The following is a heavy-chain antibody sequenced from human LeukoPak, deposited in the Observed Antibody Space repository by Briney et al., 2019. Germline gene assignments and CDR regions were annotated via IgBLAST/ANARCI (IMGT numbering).Heavy chain of an antibody. J-gene: IGHJ5*02. D-gene: IGHD3-16*02. CDR1: GFTFSSYG. Sequence: KPGGSLRLSCAASGFTFSSYGMHWVRQHPGKGLEWIGYIYYSGSTYYNPSLKSRVTISVDTSKNQFSLKLSSVTAADTAVYYCARHLPVDYDYVWGSYRENWFDPWGQGTLVTVSS. CDR2: IYYSGST. V-gene: IGHV4-59*08. CDR3: ARHLPVDYDYVWGSYRENWFDP.